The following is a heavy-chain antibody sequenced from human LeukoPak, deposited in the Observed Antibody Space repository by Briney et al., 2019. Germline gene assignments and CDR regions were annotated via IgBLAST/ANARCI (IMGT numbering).Heavy chain of an antibody. CDR1: GGSISSYY. CDR2: IYYSGST. CDR3: ASGAYSYYYMDV. D-gene: IGHD4-11*01. J-gene: IGHJ6*03. V-gene: IGHV4-59*01. Sequence: SETLSLTCTVSGGSISSYYWSWIRQPPGKGLEWIGYIYYSGSTNYNPSLKSRVTISVDTSKNQFSLKLSSVTAADTAVYYCASGAYSYYYMDVWGKGTTVTISS.